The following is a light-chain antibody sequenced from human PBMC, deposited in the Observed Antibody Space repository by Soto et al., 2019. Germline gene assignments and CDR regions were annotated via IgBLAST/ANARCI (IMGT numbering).Light chain of an antibody. CDR1: QGISSY. V-gene: IGKV1-8*01. CDR3: QQYYSYPRT. J-gene: IGKJ1*01. Sequence: AIRMTQSPSSFSASTGDRVTITCRASQGISSYLAWYQQKPGKAPKLLIYAASTLQSGVPSRFSGSGSGTDCTLTISCLQSEDFATNYCQQYYSYPRTVGQGTKVEIK. CDR2: AAS.